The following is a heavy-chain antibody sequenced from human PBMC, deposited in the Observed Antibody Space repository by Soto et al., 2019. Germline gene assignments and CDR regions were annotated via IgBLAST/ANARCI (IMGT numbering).Heavy chain of an antibody. D-gene: IGHD2-8*01. V-gene: IGHV1-8*01. CDR1: GYTFTSYD. Sequence: QLQLVQSGAEVTKPGASVKVSCKASGYTFTSYDINWVRQATGQGLEWMGWMSPNSGATGYAQKFQGRVTMTRDTSISTVYMELSNLRSEDTAIYYCARGVDNGVDVWGQGSTVTVSS. CDR2: MSPNSGAT. CDR3: ARGVDNGVDV. J-gene: IGHJ6*02.